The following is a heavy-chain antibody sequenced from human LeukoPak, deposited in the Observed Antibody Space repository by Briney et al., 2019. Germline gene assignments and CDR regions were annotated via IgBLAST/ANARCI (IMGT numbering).Heavy chain of an antibody. J-gene: IGHJ4*02. CDR2: INPSGGST. Sequence: ASVKVSCKASGYTFTSYYMHWVRQAPGQGLEWMGIINPSGGSTSYAQKLQGRVTMTTDTSTSTAYMELRSLRSDDTAVYYCARDLFAAIAARRAPANFDYWGQGTLVTVSS. CDR1: GYTFTSYY. CDR3: ARDLFAAIAARRAPANFDY. V-gene: IGHV1-46*01. D-gene: IGHD6-6*01.